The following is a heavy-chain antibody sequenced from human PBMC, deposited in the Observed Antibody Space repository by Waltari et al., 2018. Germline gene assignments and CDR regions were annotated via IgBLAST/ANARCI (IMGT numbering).Heavy chain of an antibody. V-gene: IGHV3-48*04. CDR2: IISTSSSS. CDR3: ARETSKRFDY. Sequence: EVQLVDSGGGLVQPGGSLRLSCAASGFTLGSYSMSWVRQAPGKGLEWISYIISTSSSSDYADSVKGRFTISRDNAKNSLYLQMDNLRTEDTAVYYCARETSKRFDYWGQGALVTVSS. J-gene: IGHJ4*02. CDR1: GFTLGSYS.